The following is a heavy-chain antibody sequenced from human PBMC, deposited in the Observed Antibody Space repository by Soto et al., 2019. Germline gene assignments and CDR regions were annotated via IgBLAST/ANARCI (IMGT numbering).Heavy chain of an antibody. D-gene: IGHD3-10*01. Sequence: TLSLTCTVSGGSISSYYWSWIRQPPGKGLEWIGYIYHSGITNYNPSLRSRVSMSVDKSNNEFSLSLTSVTAADTAVYYCARGFRYYYGSGSYSPRGYYYYYGMDVWGQGTTVTVSS. V-gene: IGHV4-59*12. CDR3: ARGFRYYYGSGSYSPRGYYYYYGMDV. CDR1: GGSISSYY. CDR2: IYHSGIT. J-gene: IGHJ6*02.